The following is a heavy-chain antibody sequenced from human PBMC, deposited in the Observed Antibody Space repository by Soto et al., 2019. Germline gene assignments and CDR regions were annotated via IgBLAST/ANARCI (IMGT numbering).Heavy chain of an antibody. V-gene: IGHV4-4*02. CDR2: IYHSGST. D-gene: IGHD1-26*01. CDR1: GGSISSSNW. J-gene: IGHJ6*02. CDR3: ARDRGGSYPYYYYGMDV. Sequence: KASETLSLTCAVSGGSISSSNWWSWVRQPPGKGLEWIGEIYHSGSTNYNPSLKSRVTISVDKSKNQFSLKLSSVTAADTAVYYCARDRGGSYPYYYYGMDVWGQGTTVTVSS.